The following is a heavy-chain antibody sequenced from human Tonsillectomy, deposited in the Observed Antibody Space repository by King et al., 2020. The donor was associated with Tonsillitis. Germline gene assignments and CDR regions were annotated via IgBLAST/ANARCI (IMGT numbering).Heavy chain of an antibody. D-gene: IGHD5-24*01. CDR3: ARIKDIEMATIDY. V-gene: IGHV2-70*01. Sequence: VTLQESGPALVKPTQTLTLTCTFSGFSLSSSGMSVSWIRQPPGQALEWLAVIEWNDDRYYNTSLKTRLTISKDTSKNQVVLTMTNMDPVDTATYYCARIKDIEMATIDYGGQGTLVTVSS. J-gene: IGHJ4*02. CDR1: GFSLSSSGMS. CDR2: IEWNDDR.